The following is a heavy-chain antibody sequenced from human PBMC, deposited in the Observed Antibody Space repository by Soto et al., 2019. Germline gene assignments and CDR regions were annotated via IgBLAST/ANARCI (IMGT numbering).Heavy chain of an antibody. CDR1: GFTFSSYD. CDR2: IGTAGDT. CDR3: ARVSLYSRSWTYYFDY. J-gene: IGHJ4*02. D-gene: IGHD6-13*01. Sequence: SLRLSCAASGFTFSSYDMHWVRQATGKGLEWVSAIGTAGDTYYPGSVKGRFTISRENAKNSLYLQMNSLRAGDTAVYYCARVSLYSRSWTYYFDYWGQGTLVTVSS. V-gene: IGHV3-13*01.